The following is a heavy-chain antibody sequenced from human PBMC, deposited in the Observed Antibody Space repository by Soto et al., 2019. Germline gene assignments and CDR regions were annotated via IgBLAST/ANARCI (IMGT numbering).Heavy chain of an antibody. V-gene: IGHV3-33*01. CDR3: AREPPAVYDFWSGNLDY. Sequence: GGSLRLSCAASGFTFISYGMHWVLQAPCKGLEWVAVIWYDGSNKYYADSVKGRFTISRDNSKNTLYLQMNSLRAEDTAVYYCAREPPAVYDFWSGNLDYWGQGTLVTVSS. D-gene: IGHD3-3*01. CDR1: GFTFISYG. J-gene: IGHJ4*02. CDR2: IWYDGSNK.